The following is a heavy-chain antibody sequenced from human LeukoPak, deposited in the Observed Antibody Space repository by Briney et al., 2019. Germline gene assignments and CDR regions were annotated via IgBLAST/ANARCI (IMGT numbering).Heavy chain of an antibody. Sequence: SETLSLTCTVSGGSISGNSYYWVWMRQPPGKELEWIGSIYYSGNTYYNPSLKSRVTISVDTSKNQFSLKLSSVTAADTAVYYCASHYDSSGYYALDYWGQGTLVTVSS. J-gene: IGHJ4*02. CDR2: IYYSGNT. CDR1: GGSISGNSYY. CDR3: ASHYDSSGYYALDY. D-gene: IGHD3-22*01. V-gene: IGHV4-39*01.